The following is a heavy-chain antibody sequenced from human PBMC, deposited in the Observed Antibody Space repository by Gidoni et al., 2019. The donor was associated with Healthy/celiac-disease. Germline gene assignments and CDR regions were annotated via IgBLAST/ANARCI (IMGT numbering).Heavy chain of an antibody. Sequence: QVQLQESGPGMGKPSQTLALNCTVSGGSISSGGYYWSWIRQHPGKGLEWIGYIFYRLSTYYHPSLKSLVTISVASSKHQFSLKLSSVTAADPAVYYCARSVIVDECDCYFDYWGQGTLVTVSS. CDR1: GGSISSGGYY. V-gene: IGHV4-31*01. CDR2: IFYRLST. J-gene: IGHJ4*02. D-gene: IGHD3-22*01. CDR3: ARSVIVDECDCYFDY.